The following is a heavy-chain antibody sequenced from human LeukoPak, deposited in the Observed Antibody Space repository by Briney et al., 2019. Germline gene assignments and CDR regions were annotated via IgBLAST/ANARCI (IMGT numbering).Heavy chain of an antibody. J-gene: IGHJ4*02. D-gene: IGHD2-2*01. CDR3: AKDGDCSSTSCYPGYFDY. V-gene: IGHV3-30*02. Sequence: GGSLRLSCAESGLTFSSYGMNWVRQAPGKGLEGVAFIRYDGSNKYYADSVKGRFTIYRDNSKNRLYMQMKRVRDEDTAVYYCAKDGDCSSTSCYPGYFDYWGQGTLVTVSS. CDR2: IRYDGSNK. CDR1: GLTFSSYG.